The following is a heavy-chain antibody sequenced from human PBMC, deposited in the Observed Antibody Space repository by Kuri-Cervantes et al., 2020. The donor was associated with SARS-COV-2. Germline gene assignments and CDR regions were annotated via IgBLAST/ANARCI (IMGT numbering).Heavy chain of an antibody. CDR1: GYSFTDYS. D-gene: IGHD3-10*01. J-gene: IGHJ4*02. Sequence: ASVKVSCKASGYSFTDYSIHWVRQAPGQGLEWMGRINPNTGGTMYAQRFQGWVTMTRDTSLSISYMELSRLTSDDTAVYYCARGEGSRGLMVVLGWRGAGRLDFWGQGTLVTVSS. V-gene: IGHV1-2*04. CDR3: ARGEGSRGLMVVLGWRGAGRLDF. CDR2: INPNTGGT.